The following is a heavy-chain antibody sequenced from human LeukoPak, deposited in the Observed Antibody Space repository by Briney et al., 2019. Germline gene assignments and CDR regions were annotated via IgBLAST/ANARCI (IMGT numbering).Heavy chain of an antibody. J-gene: IGHJ4*02. V-gene: IGHV4-34*01. CDR2: INHSGST. CDR3: ARADIAWNPAYY. D-gene: IGHD1-1*01. Sequence: SETLSLTCAVYGGSFSGYYWSWIRQPPGKGLEWIGEINHSGSTNYNPSLKSRVTISVDTSKNQFSLKLSSVTAADTAVYCCARADIAWNPAYYWGQGTLAIVSS. CDR1: GGSFSGYY.